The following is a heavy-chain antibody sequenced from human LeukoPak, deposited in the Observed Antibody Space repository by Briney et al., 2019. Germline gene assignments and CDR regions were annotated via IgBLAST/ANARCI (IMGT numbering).Heavy chain of an antibody. J-gene: IGHJ4*02. CDR3: ARRTPNWPIDY. V-gene: IGHV3-48*01. D-gene: IGHD1-1*01. Sequence: GGSLRLSCAASGFTFSSYSMNWVRQAPGKGLEWVSYISSSSSTIYYADSVKGRFTISRDNAKNSLYLQMNSLRAEDTAVYYCARRTPNWPIDYWGQGTLVTVSS. CDR2: ISSSSSTI. CDR1: GFTFSSYS.